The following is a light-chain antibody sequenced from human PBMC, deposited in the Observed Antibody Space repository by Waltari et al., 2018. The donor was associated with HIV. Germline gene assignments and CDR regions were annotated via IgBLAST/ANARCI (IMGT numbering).Light chain of an antibody. Sequence: QSALTQPASVSGSPGQSITISCTGTSSDVGGYNHVSWYQQHPGNSPKLMIHDVIKRPSGFSNRFSGSKSGNTASLTISGLQAEDEADYYCCSYAGSSTYVFGTGTKVTVL. CDR2: DVI. CDR1: SSDVGGYNH. CDR3: CSYAGSSTYV. J-gene: IGLJ1*01. V-gene: IGLV2-23*02.